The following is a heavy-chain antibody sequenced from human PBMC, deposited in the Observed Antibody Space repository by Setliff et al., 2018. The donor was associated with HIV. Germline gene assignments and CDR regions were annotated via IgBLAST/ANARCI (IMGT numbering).Heavy chain of an antibody. CDR3: ARDTPERTIWNAWLYYYYGLDV. CDR2: MYKGGET. V-gene: IGHV3-66*01. CDR1: GFSVTDNY. D-gene: IGHD1-1*01. Sequence: GGSLRLSCEASGFSVTDNYIGWVRQAPGKGLEWVALMYKGGETYYADFVKGRFTISRDNDKSSLSLQMKGLTVDDTGIYYCARDTPERTIWNAWLYYYYGLDVWGQGTTVTVSS. J-gene: IGHJ6*02.